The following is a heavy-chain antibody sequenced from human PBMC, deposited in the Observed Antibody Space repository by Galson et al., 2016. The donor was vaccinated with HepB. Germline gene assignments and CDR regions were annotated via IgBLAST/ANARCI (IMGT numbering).Heavy chain of an antibody. CDR1: GFTFSTYG. CDR2: ISHDGSNK. D-gene: IGHD3-9*01. CDR3: EKDQGGLRFYDYLTYTPLDY. V-gene: IGHV3-30*18. Sequence: SLRLSCAASGFTFSTYGMHWVRQAPGKGLEWVAVISHDGSNKYYTDTVKGRFTISRDNSKNTLFLQMNSLRAEDTAVYYCEKDQGGLRFYDYLTYTPLDYWGQGTLVTVSS. J-gene: IGHJ4*02.